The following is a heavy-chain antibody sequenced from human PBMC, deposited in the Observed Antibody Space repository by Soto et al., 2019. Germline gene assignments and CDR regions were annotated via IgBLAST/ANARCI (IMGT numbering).Heavy chain of an antibody. CDR3: AKDRRDGYNYDY. Sequence: EVQLLESGGGLVQPGGSLRLSCAASGFTFSSYAMRWVRQAPGKGLEWVSAISGIGGSTYYADSVKGRFTISRDKSKNTLYLQMNSLRAEATAVYYCAKDRRDGYNYDYWVQGTLVTVSS. CDR2: ISGIGGST. V-gene: IGHV3-23*01. D-gene: IGHD5-12*01. CDR1: GFTFSSYA. J-gene: IGHJ4*02.